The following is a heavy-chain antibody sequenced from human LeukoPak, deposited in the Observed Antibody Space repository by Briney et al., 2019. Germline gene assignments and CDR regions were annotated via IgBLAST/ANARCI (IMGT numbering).Heavy chain of an antibody. CDR3: AKWEDYYGSGSYYKTAHDAFDI. CDR2: ITGSGGST. V-gene: IGHV3-23*01. CDR1: GFTFSSYA. J-gene: IGHJ3*02. D-gene: IGHD3-10*01. Sequence: GGSLRLSCAASGFTFSSYAMSWVRQAPGKGLEWVSAITGSGGSTYYADSVKGRFTTSRDNSKNTLYLQMNSLRAEDTAVYYCAKWEDYYGSGSYYKTAHDAFDIWGQGTMVTVSS.